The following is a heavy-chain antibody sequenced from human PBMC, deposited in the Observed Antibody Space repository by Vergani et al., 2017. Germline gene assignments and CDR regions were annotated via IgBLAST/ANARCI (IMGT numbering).Heavy chain of an antibody. Sequence: QVQLVESGGGLVKPGGSLRLSCAASGFTFSDYYMSWIRQAPGKGLEWVSYISSSSSYTNYADSVKGRFTISRDNAKHSLYLQMNSLRAEDTAFYYCAKGFGYSSGWYPFDYWGQGTLVTVSS. D-gene: IGHD6-19*01. V-gene: IGHV3-11*05. CDR3: AKGFGYSSGWYPFDY. CDR2: ISSSSSYT. CDR1: GFTFSDYY. J-gene: IGHJ4*02.